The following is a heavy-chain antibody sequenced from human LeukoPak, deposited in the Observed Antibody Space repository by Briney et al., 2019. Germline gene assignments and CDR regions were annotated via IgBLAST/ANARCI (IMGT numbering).Heavy chain of an antibody. V-gene: IGHV3-48*01. D-gene: IGHD2-15*01. CDR1: GFTFSSYS. CDR2: ISSSSSTI. J-gene: IGHJ4*02. CDR3: AKSGARGSYAFDC. Sequence: GGSLRLSCAASGFTFSSYSMNWVRQAPGKGLEWVSYISSSSSTIYYVDSVKGRFTISRDNSKNTLFLQMNSLRTEDTAVYYCAKSGARGSYAFDCGGQGTLVTVSS.